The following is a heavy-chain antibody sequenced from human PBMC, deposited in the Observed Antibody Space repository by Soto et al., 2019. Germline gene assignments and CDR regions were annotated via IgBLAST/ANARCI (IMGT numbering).Heavy chain of an antibody. V-gene: IGHV3-23*01. CDR3: AKGLSGYSSGWSVY. Sequence: EVQLLESGGGLVQPGGSLRLSCAASGFTFSSYAMSWVRQAPGKGLEWVSAISGSGGSTYYADSVKGRFTISRGNSKNTLYLQMNSLRAEDTAVYYCAKGLSGYSSGWSVYWGQGTLVTVSS. CDR2: ISGSGGST. D-gene: IGHD6-19*01. CDR1: GFTFSSYA. J-gene: IGHJ4*02.